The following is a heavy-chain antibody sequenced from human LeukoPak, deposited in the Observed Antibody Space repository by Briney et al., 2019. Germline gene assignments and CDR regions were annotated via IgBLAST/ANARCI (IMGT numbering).Heavy chain of an antibody. J-gene: IGHJ6*03. V-gene: IGHV3-21*05. D-gene: IGHD5-12*01. CDR2: ISSSTIFI. CDR1: GFTVSVNY. Sequence: PGGSLRLSCAAFGFTVSVNYMNWVRQAPGKGLEWVSFISSSTIFIYYADSVKGRFTISRDNAKNSLYLQMNSLRAEDTAVYYCARGKYSGYDKTYYYMDVWGKGTTVTVSS. CDR3: ARGKYSGYDKTYYYMDV.